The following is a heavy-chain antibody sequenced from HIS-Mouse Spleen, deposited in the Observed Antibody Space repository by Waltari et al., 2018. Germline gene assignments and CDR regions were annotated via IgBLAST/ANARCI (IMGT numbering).Heavy chain of an antibody. Sequence: QLQLQESGPGLVKPSETLSLTCTVSGGSISSSSYYWGWIRQPPGKGLEWIGSIYYSGRTYSNPSLKSRVTISVGTSKNQFSLKLSSVTAADTAVYYCAREIPYSSSWYDWYFDLWGRGTLVTVSS. J-gene: IGHJ2*01. CDR3: AREIPYSSSWYDWYFDL. V-gene: IGHV4-39*07. CDR2: IYYSGRT. D-gene: IGHD6-13*01. CDR1: GGSISSSSYY.